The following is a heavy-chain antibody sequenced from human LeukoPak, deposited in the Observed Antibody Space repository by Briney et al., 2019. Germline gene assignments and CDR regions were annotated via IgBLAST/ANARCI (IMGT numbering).Heavy chain of an antibody. CDR3: ARHIHSSWYSGYSFDY. D-gene: IGHD6-13*01. J-gene: IGHJ4*02. V-gene: IGHV4-38-2*02. CDR1: GYSITSGYY. CDR2: INHSGST. Sequence: PSETLSLTCTVSGYSITSGYYWGWIRQPPGKGLEWIGEINHSGSTNYNPSLKSRVTISVDTSKNQFSLKLSSVTAADTAVYYCARHIHSSWYSGYSFDYWGQGTLVTVSS.